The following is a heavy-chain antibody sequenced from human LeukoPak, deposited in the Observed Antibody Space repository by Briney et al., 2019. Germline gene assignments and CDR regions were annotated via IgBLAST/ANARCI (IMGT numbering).Heavy chain of an antibody. J-gene: IGHJ4*02. CDR1: GFSFDDHA. CDR2: INWDGSLI. CDR3: ARDMTAHSSAVSGVPGDY. Sequence: GGSLRLSCAASGFSFDDHAMHWVRQAPGKGLEWVSLINWDGSLIYYGDSVRGRITISRDNSKNSLFLQMHSLRAEDSAFYYCARDMTAHSSAVSGVPGDYWGQGTLVTVSS. V-gene: IGHV3-43D*03. D-gene: IGHD2-21*02.